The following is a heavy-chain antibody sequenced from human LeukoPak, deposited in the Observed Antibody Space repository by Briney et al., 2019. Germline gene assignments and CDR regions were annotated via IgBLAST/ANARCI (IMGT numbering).Heavy chain of an antibody. D-gene: IGHD6-13*01. CDR3: ARVGSSSWYNWFDP. V-gene: IGHV3-21*01. Sequence: PGGSLRLSCAASGFTFSSYSMNWVRQAPGKGLEWVSSISSSSSYIYYADSVKGRFTISRDNAKNTLYLQMNSLRAEDTAVYYCARVGSSSWYNWFDPWGQGTLVTVSS. J-gene: IGHJ5*02. CDR2: ISSSSSYI. CDR1: GFTFSSYS.